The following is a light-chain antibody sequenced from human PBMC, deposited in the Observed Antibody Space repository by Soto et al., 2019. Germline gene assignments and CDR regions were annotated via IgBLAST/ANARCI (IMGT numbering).Light chain of an antibody. J-gene: IGKJ2*01. Sequence: EIVLTQSPGTLSLSPGERATLSCRASHSVSSGYLAWYQQKPGQAPRLLIFAASSRATDIPDRFSGSGSGTDFTLTISRLEPEDFAVYYCPQYGSSPPYTFGQGTKLEIK. CDR2: AAS. CDR3: PQYGSSPPYT. CDR1: HSVSSGY. V-gene: IGKV3-20*01.